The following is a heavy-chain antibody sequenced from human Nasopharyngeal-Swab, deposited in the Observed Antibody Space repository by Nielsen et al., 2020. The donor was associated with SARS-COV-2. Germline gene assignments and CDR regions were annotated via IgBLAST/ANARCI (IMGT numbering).Heavy chain of an antibody. CDR3: AREIVGASYYYYGMDV. J-gene: IGHJ6*02. V-gene: IGHV1-46*01. D-gene: IGHD1-26*01. Sequence: WGRQAPGQGLEWMGIINPSGGSTSYAQKFQGGVTMTRDTSTSTVYMELSSLRSEDTAVYYCAREIVGASYYYYGMDVWGQGTTVTVSS. CDR2: INPSGGST.